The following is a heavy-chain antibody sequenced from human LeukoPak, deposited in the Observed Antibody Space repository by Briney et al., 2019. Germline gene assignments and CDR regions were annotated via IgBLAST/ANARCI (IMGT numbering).Heavy chain of an antibody. CDR1: GFTFSIFA. D-gene: IGHD1-7*01. V-gene: IGHV3-23*01. J-gene: IGHJ3*01. CDR2: IAGPLET. CDR3: VKDGINGNSIYDAFDV. Sequence: GGSLRLSCAASGFTFSIFAMSWVRQAPGKGLEWVSTIAGPLETYYTDSVKGRFTISRDNSKNTVFLQMNSVKVDDTAVYYCVKDGINGNSIYDAFDVWGQGTMVTVSP.